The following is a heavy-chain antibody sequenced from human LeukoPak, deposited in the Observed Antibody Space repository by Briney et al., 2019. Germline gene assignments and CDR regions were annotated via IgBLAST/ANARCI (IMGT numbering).Heavy chain of an antibody. CDR3: ARVAYGSGSYYHFDY. CDR1: GYTFTDYY. CDR2: INPSGGST. V-gene: IGHV1-46*01. D-gene: IGHD3-10*01. Sequence: ASVKVSCKASGYTFTDYYMHWVRQAPGQGLEWMGIINPSGGSTSYAQKFQGRVTMTRDTSTSTVYMELSSLRSEDTAVYYCARVAYGSGSYYHFDYWGQGTLVTVSS. J-gene: IGHJ4*02.